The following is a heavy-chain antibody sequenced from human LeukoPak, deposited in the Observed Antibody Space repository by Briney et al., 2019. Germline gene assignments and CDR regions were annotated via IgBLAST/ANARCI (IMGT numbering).Heavy chain of an antibody. D-gene: IGHD5-18*01. Sequence: PSETLSLTCTVSGGSISDGVYYWNWIRQSPGKGLEWIGYIYYSENTYYNPSLKSRVTISIDTSNNQFSLKMSSVTAADTAVYYCARDQGGYTFSYDYWGQGTLVTVSS. J-gene: IGHJ4*02. V-gene: IGHV4-30-4*01. CDR1: GGSISDGVYY. CDR3: ARDQGGYTFSYDY. CDR2: IYYSENT.